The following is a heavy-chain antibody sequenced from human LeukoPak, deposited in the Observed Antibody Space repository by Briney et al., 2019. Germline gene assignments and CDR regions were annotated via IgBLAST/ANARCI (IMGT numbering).Heavy chain of an antibody. J-gene: IGHJ1*01. CDR1: GGSISSGGYY. Sequence: SETLSLTCTVSGGSISSGGYYWSWIRQHPGKGLEWIGYIYYSGSTYYNPSLKSRVTISVDTSKNQFTLKLSSVTAADTAVYYCARGVLTRAEYFQHWGQGTLVTVSS. D-gene: IGHD3-10*01. V-gene: IGHV4-31*03. CDR3: ARGVLTRAEYFQH. CDR2: IYYSGST.